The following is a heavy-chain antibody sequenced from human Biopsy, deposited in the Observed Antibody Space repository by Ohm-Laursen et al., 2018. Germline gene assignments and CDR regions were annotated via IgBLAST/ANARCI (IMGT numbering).Heavy chain of an antibody. Sequence: GTLSLTCTVSGDSITSYFWNWIRQAPGKGLEWIGNIYYRGNTNYSPPLKSRATISLDSSKNKFSLNMNSVTATDTAVYYCAGRLPLRGFAFDVWGQGTVVTVS. D-gene: IGHD3-10*01. V-gene: IGHV4-59*08. J-gene: IGHJ3*01. CDR3: AGRLPLRGFAFDV. CDR2: IYYRGNT. CDR1: GDSITSYF.